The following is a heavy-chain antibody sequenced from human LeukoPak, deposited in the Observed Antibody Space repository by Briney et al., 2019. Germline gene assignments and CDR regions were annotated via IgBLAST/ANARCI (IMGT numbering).Heavy chain of an antibody. CDR1: GFTFDDYA. CDR3: AKGVATITGYYYMDV. CDR2: ISWNSGSI. D-gene: IGHD5-12*01. V-gene: IGHV3-9*03. J-gene: IGHJ6*03. Sequence: PSGGSLRLSCAASGFTFDDYAMHWVRQAPGKGLEWVSGISWNSGSIGYADSVKGRFTISRDNAKNSLYLQMNSLRAEDMALYYCAKGVATITGYYYMDVWGKGTTVTVSS.